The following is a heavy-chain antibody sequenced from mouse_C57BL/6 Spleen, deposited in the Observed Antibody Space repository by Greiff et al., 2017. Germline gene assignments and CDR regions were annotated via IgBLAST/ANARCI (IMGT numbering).Heavy chain of an antibody. J-gene: IGHJ4*01. CDR2: IYPRSGNT. CDR3: ARREAHGGYYAMDY. CDR1: GYTFTSYG. V-gene: IGHV1-81*01. Sequence: VKLQQSGAELARPGASVKLSCKASGYTFTSYGISWVKQRTGQGLEWIGEIYPRSGNTYYNEKFKGKATLTADKSSSTAYMELRSLTSEDSAVYFGARREAHGGYYAMDYWGQGTSVTVSS.